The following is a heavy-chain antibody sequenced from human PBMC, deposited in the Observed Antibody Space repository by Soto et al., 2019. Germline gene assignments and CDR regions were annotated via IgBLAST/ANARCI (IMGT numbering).Heavy chain of an antibody. CDR3: SRHRARFRYFDWLWGYGMDV. CDR2: IYYSGST. CDR1: GGSISRSSYY. J-gene: IGHJ6*02. Sequence: SETLSLTCTVSGGSISRSSYYWGWIRQPPGKGLEWIGCIYYSGSTYYNPSLKSPVTISVDTSKNQFSLKLSSVTAADTAVYYCSRHRARFRYFDWLWGYGMDVWGQGTTVTVSS. D-gene: IGHD3-9*01. V-gene: IGHV4-39*01.